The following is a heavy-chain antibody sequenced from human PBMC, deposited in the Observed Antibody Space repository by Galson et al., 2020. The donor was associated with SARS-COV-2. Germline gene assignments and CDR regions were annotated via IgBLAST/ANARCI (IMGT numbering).Heavy chain of an antibody. CDR3: AREVSYNWFDP. V-gene: IGHV4-59*11. Sequence: SETLSLTCTVSGGAINSHYWSWIRQPPGKRLEWIGYIYYRGSTNYHRSLKSRLTISVDTSKNQFSLRLSSVTAADTAVYYCAREVSYNWFDPWGQGTLVTVSS. CDR1: GGAINSHY. CDR2: IYYRGST. J-gene: IGHJ5*02.